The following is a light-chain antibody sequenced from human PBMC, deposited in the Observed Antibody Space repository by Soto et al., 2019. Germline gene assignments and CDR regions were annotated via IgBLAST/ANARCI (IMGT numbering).Light chain of an antibody. J-gene: IGKJ1*01. V-gene: IGKV1-5*03. CDR3: QQYSNYRT. Sequence: IQMTQSPSTLSASVGDRVTITCRPRQSINKWVAWYQQKPGKPPKLLIYRASNLETGVPSRFSGSGSGTEFTLTISSLQPDDFATYYCQQYSNYRTYGQGTKVDIK. CDR1: QSINKW. CDR2: RAS.